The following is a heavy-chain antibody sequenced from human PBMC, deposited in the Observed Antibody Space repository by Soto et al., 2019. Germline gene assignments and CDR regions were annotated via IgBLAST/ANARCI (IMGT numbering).Heavy chain of an antibody. V-gene: IGHV4-4*02. CDR2: IYHGRST. D-gene: IGHD3-16*01. J-gene: IGHJ3*02. Sequence: QVQLQESGPGLVKPSGTLSLTCFVSGGSISTNNWWSWVRQSPGKGPGWIGEIYHGRSTNYNRSLMNRISISIDESRNHFSLRLQSVTAADTAIYYCARESGSITVRGPFDIWGHGTLVTVSS. CDR1: GGSISTNNW. CDR3: ARESGSITVRGPFDI.